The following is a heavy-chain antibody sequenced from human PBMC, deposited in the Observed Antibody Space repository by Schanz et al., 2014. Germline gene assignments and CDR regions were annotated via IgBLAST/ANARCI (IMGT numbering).Heavy chain of an antibody. CDR3: ARANYRRKINFDY. CDR1: GFTFSSYG. V-gene: IGHV3-33*01. J-gene: IGHJ4*02. Sequence: QVQLVESGGGVVQFGRSLRLSCVASGFTFSSYGMHWVRQAPGKGLEWVAVMWYDENNKYYADSVKGRFTMSRDNSKNTLYLQMNSLRAEDTAVYYCARANYRRKINFDYWGRGTLXTVSS. CDR2: MWYDENNK. D-gene: IGHD3-10*01.